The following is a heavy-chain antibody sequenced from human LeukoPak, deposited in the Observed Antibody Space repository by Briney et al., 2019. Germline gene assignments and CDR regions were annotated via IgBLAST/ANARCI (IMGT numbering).Heavy chain of an antibody. CDR2: INHSGST. V-gene: IGHV4-34*01. CDR1: GGSFSGYY. Sequence: PSETLSLTCAVYGGSFSGYYWSWIRQPPGKGLEWIGEINHSGSTNYNPSLKSRVTISIDTSKNQSSLKLSSVTAADTAVYFCARKVSRQLAYRYWGQGTLVTVSS. CDR3: ARKVSRQLAYRY. J-gene: IGHJ4*02. D-gene: IGHD6-6*01.